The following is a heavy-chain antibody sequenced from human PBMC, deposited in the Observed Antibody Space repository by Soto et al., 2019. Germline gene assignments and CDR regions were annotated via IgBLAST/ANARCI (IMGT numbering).Heavy chain of an antibody. Sequence: LRLSCAGSGFTFDDYAMHWVRQAPGKGLEWVSGISWNSGSIGYADSVKGRFTISRDNAKNSLYLQMNSLRAEDTAVYYCARRGIADGYYYYGMDVWDQGTTVTVSS. CDR1: GFTFDDYA. CDR2: ISWNSGSI. CDR3: ARRGIADGYYYYGMDV. J-gene: IGHJ6*02. D-gene: IGHD6-13*01. V-gene: IGHV3-9*01.